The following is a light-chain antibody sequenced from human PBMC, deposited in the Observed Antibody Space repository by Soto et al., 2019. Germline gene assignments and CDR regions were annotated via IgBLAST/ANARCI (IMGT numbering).Light chain of an antibody. V-gene: IGKV1-33*01. CDR1: EDINNY. Sequence: DIQLTQSPSTLSASVGDRVTITCQASEDINNYLNWYQQKPGKAPELLIYDASDLETGVPSRFSGSVSGSDFTFTISNVQPEDAATYFCQHYHTLPPELTFGQGTRLEI. CDR3: QHYHTLPPELT. J-gene: IGKJ5*01. CDR2: DAS.